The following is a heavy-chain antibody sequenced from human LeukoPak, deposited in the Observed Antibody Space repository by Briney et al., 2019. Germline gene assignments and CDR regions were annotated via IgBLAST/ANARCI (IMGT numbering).Heavy chain of an antibody. J-gene: IGHJ4*02. CDR2: IRYDGSNK. Sequence: PGGSLRLSCAASGFTFSSYGMHWVRQAPGKGLEWVAFIRYDGSNKYYADSVKGRFTISRDNSKNTLYLQMNSLRVEDTAVYYCVRDATRGGDFDYWGQGTLVTVSS. D-gene: IGHD3-16*01. CDR1: GFTFSSYG. V-gene: IGHV3-30*02. CDR3: VRDATRGGDFDY.